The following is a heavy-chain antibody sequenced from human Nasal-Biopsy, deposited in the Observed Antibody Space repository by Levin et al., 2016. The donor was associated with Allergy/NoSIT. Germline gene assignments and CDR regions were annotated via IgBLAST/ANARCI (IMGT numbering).Heavy chain of an antibody. D-gene: IGHD5-12*01. CDR1: GFTFSSFG. CDR2: IWYEGST. J-gene: IGHJ6*03. CDR3: ARLAKGYHYYMDV. Sequence: GGSLRLSCAASGFTFSSFGMHWVRQAPGKGLEWVALIWYEGSTSADFVKGRFTISRDNSKNTLYLQMNSVRAEDTAVYYCARLAKGYHYYMDVWGKGTAVTVSS. V-gene: IGHV3-33*01.